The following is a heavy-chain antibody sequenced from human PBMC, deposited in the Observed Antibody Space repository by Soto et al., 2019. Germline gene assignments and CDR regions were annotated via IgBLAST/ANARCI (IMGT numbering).Heavy chain of an antibody. Sequence: EVQLVESGGGLVQPGRSLRLSCVASGFTFDDYGLHWVRQTPEKGLEWVSSITWNSGSVFYADSVKGRFTISRDNAKNSIYLQMNGLRVEDTDLYYCAKDNRGYDNDAFNVWGQGTMVTVSS. D-gene: IGHD5-12*01. V-gene: IGHV3-9*01. CDR2: ITWNSGSV. CDR1: GFTFDDYG. CDR3: AKDNRGYDNDAFNV. J-gene: IGHJ3*01.